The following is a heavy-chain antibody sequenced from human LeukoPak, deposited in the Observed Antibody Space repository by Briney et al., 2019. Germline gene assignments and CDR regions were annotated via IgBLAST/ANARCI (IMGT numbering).Heavy chain of an antibody. D-gene: IGHD2-2*01. J-gene: IGHJ4*02. CDR1: GGSISSYY. Sequence: PSETLSLTCTVSGGSISSYYWSWIRQPPGKGLEWIGYIYYSGSTNYNPSLKSRVTISVDTSKNQFSLKLSSVTAADTALYYCAKDICSSTGCHEFDYWGQGTLVTVSS. V-gene: IGHV4-59*01. CDR3: AKDICSSTGCHEFDY. CDR2: IYYSGST.